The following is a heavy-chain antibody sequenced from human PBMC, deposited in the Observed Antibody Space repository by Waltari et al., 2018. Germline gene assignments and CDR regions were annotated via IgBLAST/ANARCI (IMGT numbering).Heavy chain of an antibody. V-gene: IGHV4-59*01. Sequence: QVQLQESGPGLVKPSETLSLTCTVSGGSISSYYWSWIRQPPGKGLEWIGYIYYSGSTNYNPSLKSRVTISVDTSKSQFSLKLSSVTAADTAVYYCARDSGVRIAARPGAFDIWGQGTMVTVSS. CDR1: GGSISSYY. D-gene: IGHD6-6*01. CDR3: ARDSGVRIAARPGAFDI. J-gene: IGHJ3*02. CDR2: IYYSGST.